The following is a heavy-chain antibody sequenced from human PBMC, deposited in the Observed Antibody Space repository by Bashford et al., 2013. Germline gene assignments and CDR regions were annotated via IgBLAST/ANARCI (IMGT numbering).Heavy chain of an antibody. J-gene: IGHJ6*02. V-gene: IGHV3-23*01. D-gene: IGHD3-10*01. CDR2: ISGSGGGT. CDR3: ATVRTYYAMDV. Sequence: VRQAPGKGLEWVSAISGSGGGTYYADSVKGRFTISRDNSKNTLFLQMNSLRAEDTALYYCATVRTYYAMDVWGQGTTVTVSS.